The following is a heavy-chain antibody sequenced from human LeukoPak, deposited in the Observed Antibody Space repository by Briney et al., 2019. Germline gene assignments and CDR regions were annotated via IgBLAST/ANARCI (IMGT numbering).Heavy chain of an antibody. CDR2: IRRKAHGGTT. V-gene: IGHV3-49*04. CDR3: TRVTYYYDNSGYFHFDS. J-gene: IGHJ4*02. D-gene: IGHD3-22*01. Sequence: GGSLRLSCTTSGFTFGGYAMSWVRQAPGKGLEWVSFIRRKAHGGTTEYAASVKGRFSSSRDDSKSIAYLQMNSLKTEDTAVYFCTRVTYYYDNSGYFHFDSWGQGSLVTVSS. CDR1: GFTFGGYA.